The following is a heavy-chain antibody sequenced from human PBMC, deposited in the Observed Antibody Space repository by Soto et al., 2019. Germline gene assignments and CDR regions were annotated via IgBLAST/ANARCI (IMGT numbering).Heavy chain of an antibody. CDR3: ARLSYCDY. CDR2: IYPSDSDT. CDR1: GYNFTNNW. V-gene: IGHV5-51*01. J-gene: IGHJ4*02. Sequence: ESLKISCKGSGYNFTNNWIAWVRQMPGKGLEWMGIIYPSDSDTRYSPSFQGQVTISADKSINTAYLQWSSLKATDTATYYCARLSYCDYWGQGTLVTVSS.